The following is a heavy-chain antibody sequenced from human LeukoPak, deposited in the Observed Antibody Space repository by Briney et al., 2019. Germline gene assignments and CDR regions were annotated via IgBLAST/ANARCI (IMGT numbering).Heavy chain of an antibody. CDR3: ARRPRYDAFDI. CDR2: IHTSGSA. D-gene: IGHD3-9*01. V-gene: IGHV4-4*09. J-gene: IGHJ3*02. Sequence: PSETLSLTCTVSGGSISSYYWNWIRQSPGKGLEWIGHIHTSGSATYNPSLKSQVTISVDTSKNQFSLKMSSVTAADTAVYYCARRPRYDAFDIWGHGTVVTVSS. CDR1: GGSISSYY.